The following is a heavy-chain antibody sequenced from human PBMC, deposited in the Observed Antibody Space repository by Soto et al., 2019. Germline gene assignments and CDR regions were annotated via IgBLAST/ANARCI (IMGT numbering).Heavy chain of an antibody. CDR3: ARGGSGYYGSGSRRNWFDP. V-gene: IGHV4-34*01. CDR1: GGSFSGYY. Sequence: SETLSLTCAVYGGSFSGYYWSWIRQPPGKGLEWIGEINHSGSTNYNPSLKSRVTISVDTSKNQFSLKLSSVTAADTAVYYCARGGSGYYGSGSRRNWFDPWGQGTLVTVS. D-gene: IGHD3-10*01. CDR2: INHSGST. J-gene: IGHJ5*02.